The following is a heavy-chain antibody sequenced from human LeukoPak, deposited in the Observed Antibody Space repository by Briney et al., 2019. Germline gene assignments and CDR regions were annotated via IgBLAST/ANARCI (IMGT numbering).Heavy chain of an antibody. Sequence: SETLSLTCAVYGGSCSGYYWRWIRQPPGKGLEWIGEINHSGSTNYNPSLKSRVTISVDTSKNQFSLKLSSVTAADTAVYYCARQTGSGLFILPGGQGTLVTVSS. D-gene: IGHD3/OR15-3a*01. CDR2: INHSGST. J-gene: IGHJ4*02. V-gene: IGHV4-34*01. CDR1: GGSCSGYY. CDR3: ARQTGSGLFILP.